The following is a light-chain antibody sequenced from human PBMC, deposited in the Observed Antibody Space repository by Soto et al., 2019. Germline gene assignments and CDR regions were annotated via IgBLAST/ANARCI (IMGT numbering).Light chain of an antibody. CDR2: DVS. V-gene: IGLV2-14*03. J-gene: IGLJ2*01. CDR3: SSYTTTITVV. Sequence: QSALTQPASVSGSPGQSITISCTGTSSDVGAYNYVSWYQQHSGEAPKLMIYDVSNRPSGVSNRFSGSKSGNTASLTISGLQADDEADYYCSSYTTTITVVFGGGTKVTVL. CDR1: SSDVGAYNY.